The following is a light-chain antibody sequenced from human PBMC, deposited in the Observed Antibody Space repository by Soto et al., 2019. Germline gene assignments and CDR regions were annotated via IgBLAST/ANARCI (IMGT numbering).Light chain of an antibody. Sequence: DIQMTQSPSTLSASVGDRVTITCRASQNIRTYVAWYQQIPGKAPRLQIYAASSLESGVPSSFSGSGSGTEFTLTISSLQSEDFAVYYCQQYNEWPLTFGGGTKVDIK. CDR3: QQYNEWPLT. CDR2: AAS. J-gene: IGKJ4*01. V-gene: IGKV1-5*01. CDR1: QNIRTY.